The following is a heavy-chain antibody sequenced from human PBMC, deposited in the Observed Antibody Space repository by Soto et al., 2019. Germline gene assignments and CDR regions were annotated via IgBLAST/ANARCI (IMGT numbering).Heavy chain of an antibody. J-gene: IGHJ4*02. CDR2: INHSGNT. CDR1: GKSLSGYY. Sequence: SETLSLTCAVYGKSLSGYYWSWIRQPPGKALEWIGEINHSGNTNYNPSLKSRVTISVDTSKNQLFLNLSSMTAADTAMYYCARHHVRGRTIAGAAEFWGQGTLVTVSS. V-gene: IGHV4-34*01. CDR3: ARHHVRGRTIAGAAEF. D-gene: IGHD1-26*01.